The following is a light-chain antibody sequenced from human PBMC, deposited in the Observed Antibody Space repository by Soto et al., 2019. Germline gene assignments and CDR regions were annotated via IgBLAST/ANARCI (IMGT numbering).Light chain of an antibody. Sequence: EIVLTQSPVTLSLSPGERATLSCRASQSVSNYLAWYQQKPGQAPRLLIYDASNRATGIPARFSGSGSGTDFTLTISSLGPEDFAVYYCQQRSSWPPITLGQGTRLEI. V-gene: IGKV3-11*01. CDR1: QSVSNY. CDR2: DAS. CDR3: QQRSSWPPIT. J-gene: IGKJ5*01.